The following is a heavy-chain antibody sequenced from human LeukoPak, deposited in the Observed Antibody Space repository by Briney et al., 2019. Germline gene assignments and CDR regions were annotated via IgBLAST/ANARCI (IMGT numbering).Heavy chain of an antibody. CDR3: ARDPGSGYEEHFDY. Sequence: GGTLRLSCAASGFTFSSYGMSWVRQAPGKGLEWVSAISGSGGSTYYTDSVKGRFTISRDNAKDSLYLQMNSLRAEDTAVYYCARDPGSGYEEHFDYWGQGTLVTVSS. CDR2: ISGSGGST. J-gene: IGHJ4*02. D-gene: IGHD5-12*01. V-gene: IGHV3-23*01. CDR1: GFTFSSYG.